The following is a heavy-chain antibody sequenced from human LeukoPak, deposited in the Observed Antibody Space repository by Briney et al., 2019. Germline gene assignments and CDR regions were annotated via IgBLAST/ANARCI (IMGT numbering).Heavy chain of an antibody. J-gene: IGHJ3*02. CDR3: AKDLAYYYDSSEGFAI. CDR1: GFTFSSYA. D-gene: IGHD3-22*01. Sequence: GGSLRLSCAASGFTFSSYAMSWVRQAPGKGLEWVSAISGSGGSTYYADSVKGRFTISRDNSKNTLYLQMNSLRAEDTAVYYCAKDLAYYYDSSEGFAIWGQGTMVTVSS. CDR2: ISGSGGST. V-gene: IGHV3-23*01.